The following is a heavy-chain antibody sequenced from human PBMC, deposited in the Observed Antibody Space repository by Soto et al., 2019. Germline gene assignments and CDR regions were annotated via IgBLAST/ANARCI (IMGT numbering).Heavy chain of an antibody. V-gene: IGHV4-39*01. Sequence: ASETLSLTCTVSGGSISSSSYYWGWIRQPPGKGLEWIGSIYYSGSTYYNPSLKSRVTISVDTSKNQFSLKLSSVTAADTAVYYFARHEGHFGYWGQGTLVTVSS. J-gene: IGHJ4*02. CDR3: ARHEGHFGY. CDR2: IYYSGST. CDR1: GGSISSSSYY.